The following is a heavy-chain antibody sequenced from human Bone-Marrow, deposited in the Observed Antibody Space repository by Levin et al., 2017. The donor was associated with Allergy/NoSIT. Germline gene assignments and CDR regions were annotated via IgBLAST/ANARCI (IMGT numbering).Heavy chain of an antibody. V-gene: IGHV1-69*06. CDR2: IIPIFGTA. D-gene: IGHD3/OR15-3a*01. J-gene: IGHJ4*02. CDR1: GGTFSSYA. CDR3: ATPSPEGVWTAYLIFDY. Sequence: RASVKVSCKASGGTFSSYAINWVRQAPGQGLEWMGGIIPIFGTAKYAQKFQGRVSITADKSTGTAYMELSSLRSDDTAVYYCATPSPEGVWTAYLIFDYWGQGTLVTVSS.